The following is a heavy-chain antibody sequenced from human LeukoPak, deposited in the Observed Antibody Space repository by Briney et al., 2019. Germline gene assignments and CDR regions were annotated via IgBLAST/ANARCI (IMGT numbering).Heavy chain of an antibody. CDR2: ISAYNGNT. D-gene: IGHD4-17*01. Sequence: ASVKVSCKASGYTFTSYGISWVRQAPGQGLEWMGWISAYNGNTNYAQKLQGRVTMTTDTSTSTAYMELRSLRSDDTAVYYCASHYGDYEDWDFWFDPWGLGTLVTVSS. CDR3: ASHYGDYEDWDFWFDP. CDR1: GYTFTSYG. J-gene: IGHJ5*02. V-gene: IGHV1-18*04.